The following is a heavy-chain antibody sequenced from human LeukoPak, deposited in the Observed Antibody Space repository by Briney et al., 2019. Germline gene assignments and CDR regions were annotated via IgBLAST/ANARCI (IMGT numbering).Heavy chain of an antibody. V-gene: IGHV3-30-3*01. Sequence: GGSLRLSCVASGFTFNTYAIHWVRQAPGKGLEWVAVISYDGSNTYYEDSVKGRFTISRDNSKNTLYLQMNSLKAEDMAVYYCAREEWYYFDYWGQGTLVTVSS. CDR2: ISYDGSNT. J-gene: IGHJ4*02. D-gene: IGHD3-3*01. CDR3: AREEWYYFDY. CDR1: GFTFNTYA.